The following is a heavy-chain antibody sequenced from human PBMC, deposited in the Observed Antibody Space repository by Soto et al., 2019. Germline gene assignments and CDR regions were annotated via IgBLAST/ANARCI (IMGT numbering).Heavy chain of an antibody. J-gene: IGHJ4*02. CDR1: GYTFTSYG. CDR3: ARDAAVVVAATYFDY. Sequence: ASVKVSRKASGYTFTSYGISWVRQAPGQGLEWMGWISAYNGNTNYAQKLQGRVTMTTDTSTSTAYMELRSLRSDDTAVYYCARDAAVVVAATYFDYWGQGTLVTVSS. D-gene: IGHD2-15*01. CDR2: ISAYNGNT. V-gene: IGHV1-18*01.